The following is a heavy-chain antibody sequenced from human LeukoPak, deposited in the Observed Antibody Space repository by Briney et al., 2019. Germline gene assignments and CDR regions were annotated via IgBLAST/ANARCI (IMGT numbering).Heavy chain of an antibody. V-gene: IGHV3-30*18. CDR2: ISYDGSNK. J-gene: IGHJ4*02. Sequence: PGRSLRLSCAASGFTFRSYRIHWVRQAPGKGLEWVAVISYDGSNKYYADSVTGRFTISRDNSENTLYLQMDSLRPEDTAVYYCAKGYSYYGTGPCDYWGQGTLVTFSS. CDR1: GFTFRSYR. CDR3: AKGYSYYGTGPCDY. D-gene: IGHD3-10*01.